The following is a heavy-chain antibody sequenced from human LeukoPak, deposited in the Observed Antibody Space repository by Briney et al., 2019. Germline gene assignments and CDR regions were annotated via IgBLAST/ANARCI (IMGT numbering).Heavy chain of an antibody. J-gene: IGHJ4*02. D-gene: IGHD3-9*01. CDR3: ATSPRHYDILTGYYPYFDY. V-gene: IGHV1-24*01. CDR1: GYTLTELS. Sequence: GASVKVSCKVSGYTLTELSMHWVRQAPGKGLEWMGGFDLQDGETIYAQKFQGRVTMTEDTSTDTAYMELSSLRSEDTAVYYCATSPRHYDILTGYYPYFDYWGQGTLVTVSS. CDR2: FDLQDGET.